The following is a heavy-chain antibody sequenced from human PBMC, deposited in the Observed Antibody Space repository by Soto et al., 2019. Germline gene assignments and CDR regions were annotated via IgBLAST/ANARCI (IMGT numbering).Heavy chain of an antibody. D-gene: IGHD6-13*01. CDR3: ARDRVSSSSCCDYGMDV. V-gene: IGHV1-69*06. CDR2: IIPIFGTA. CDR1: GGTSSSYA. Sequence: SVKVSCKASGGTSSSYAISWVRQAPGQGLEWMGGIIPIFGTANYAQKFQGRVTITADKSTSTAYMELSSLRSEDTAVYYCARDRVSSSSCCDYGMDVWGQGTTVTVSS. J-gene: IGHJ6*02.